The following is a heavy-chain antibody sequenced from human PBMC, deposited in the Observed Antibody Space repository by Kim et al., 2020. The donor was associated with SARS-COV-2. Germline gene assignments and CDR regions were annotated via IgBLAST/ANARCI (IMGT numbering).Heavy chain of an antibody. Sequence: ASVKVSCKAFGYTFTGYYMHWVRQAPGQGLEWMGRINPNSGGTHSAQIFQGRVTMTRDTSISTAYMELSSLKSDDTAVYYCARESQGPSGCFDPWGQGTLFTVSS. V-gene: IGHV1-2*06. J-gene: IGHJ5*02. D-gene: IGHD3-10*01. CDR1: GYTFTGYY. CDR3: ARESQGPSGCFDP. CDR2: INPNSGGT.